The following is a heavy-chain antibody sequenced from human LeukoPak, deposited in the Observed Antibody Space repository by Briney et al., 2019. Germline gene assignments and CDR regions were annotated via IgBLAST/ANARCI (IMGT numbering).Heavy chain of an antibody. CDR1: GYTFTSYG. V-gene: IGHV1-18*01. D-gene: IGHD4-23*01. CDR2: ISAYNGNT. J-gene: IGHJ5*02. Sequence: GASVKVPCKASGYTFTSYGISWVRQAPGQGLEWMGWISAYNGNTNYAQKFQGRVTMTTDTSTSTAYMELRSLRSDDTAVYYCARDRYGGNWFDPWGQGTLVTVSS. CDR3: ARDRYGGNWFDP.